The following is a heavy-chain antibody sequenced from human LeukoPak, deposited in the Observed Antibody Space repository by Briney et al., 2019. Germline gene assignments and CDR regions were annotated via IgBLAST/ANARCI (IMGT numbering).Heavy chain of an antibody. V-gene: IGHV3-21*01. D-gene: IGHD1-1*01. Sequence: GGSLRLSCAASGFTFSSYSMNWVRQAPGKGLEWVSSISSSSSYIYYADSGKGRFTISRDNAKNSLYLQMNSLRAEDTAVYYCARDFYWNPRGFGPWGQGTLVTVSS. CDR3: ARDFYWNPRGFGP. CDR1: GFTFSSYS. J-gene: IGHJ5*02. CDR2: ISSSSSYI.